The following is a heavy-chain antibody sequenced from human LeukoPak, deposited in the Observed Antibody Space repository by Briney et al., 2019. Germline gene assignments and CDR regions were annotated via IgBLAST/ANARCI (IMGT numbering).Heavy chain of an antibody. V-gene: IGHV4-61*01. CDR1: GGSVSSGSYY. D-gene: IGHD3-22*01. CDR3: ARDRGDSSGYFSY. Sequence: SETLSLTCTVSGGSVSSGSYYWSWIRQPPGKGLEWIGYIYYSGSTNYNPSLKSRVTISVDTSKNQFSLKLSSVTAADTAAYYCARDRGDSSGYFSYWGQGTLVTVSS. CDR2: IYYSGST. J-gene: IGHJ4*02.